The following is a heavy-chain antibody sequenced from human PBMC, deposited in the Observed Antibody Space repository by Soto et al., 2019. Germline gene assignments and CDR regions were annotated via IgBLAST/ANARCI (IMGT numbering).Heavy chain of an antibody. CDR1: GFTFSSYG. CDR2: ISYDGSNK. CDR3: ANHAIYGSSGKAGY. Sequence: QVQLVESGGGVVQPGRSLRLSCAASGFTFSSYGMHWVRQAPGKGLEWVAVISYDGSNKYYADSVKGRFTISRDNSKNTLYLQMNSLRAEDTAVYYCANHAIYGSSGKAGYWGQGTLVTVSS. D-gene: IGHD3-22*01. V-gene: IGHV3-30*18. J-gene: IGHJ4*02.